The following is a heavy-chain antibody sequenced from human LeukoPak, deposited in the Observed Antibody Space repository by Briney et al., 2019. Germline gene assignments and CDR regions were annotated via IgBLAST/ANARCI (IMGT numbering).Heavy chain of an antibody. CDR1: GFSFSSYA. CDR2: ITGGGDTT. D-gene: IGHD6-13*01. Sequence: GGSLRLSCAASGFSFSSYAMSWVRQAPGKGLEWVSSITGGGDTTHYAASVQGRFTISRDNSKNTLYLQMNSLRAEDTAVYYCAKSFGYSRSWFDYWGQGTPVTVSS. V-gene: IGHV3-23*01. J-gene: IGHJ4*02. CDR3: AKSFGYSRSWFDY.